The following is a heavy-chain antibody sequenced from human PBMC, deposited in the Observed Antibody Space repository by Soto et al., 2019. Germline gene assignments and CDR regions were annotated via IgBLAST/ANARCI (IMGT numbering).Heavy chain of an antibody. V-gene: IGHV3-30*03. D-gene: IGHD3-10*02. CDR2: ISYDGSDI. J-gene: IGHJ4*02. CDR1: GFIFSNYG. CDR3: AIVRVADSPLDH. Sequence: QVQLVESGGGVVQPGRSLRLSCAGSGFIFSNYGMHWVRQAPGKGLEWVAFISYDGSDILYADSVKGRFTISRDNSKSTLFLHMNRPRAEDTAVYFCAIVRVADSPLDHWGQRGLVTVSS.